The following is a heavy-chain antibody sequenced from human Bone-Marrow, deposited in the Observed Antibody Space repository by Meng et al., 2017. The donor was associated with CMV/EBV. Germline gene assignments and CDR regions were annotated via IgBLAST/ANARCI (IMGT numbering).Heavy chain of an antibody. V-gene: IGHV3-53*01. CDR2: IYSGGST. CDR3: ARGDPSTIVVVPAAIPPYFGMDV. Sequence: GESLKISCAASGFTVSSYYMSWVRQAPGKGLEWVSVIYSGGSTYYADTVKGRFTISRDNSKNSLYLQMNSLRAEDTAVYYCARGDPSTIVVVPAAIPPYFGMDVWGQGTTVTVSS. CDR1: GFTVSSYY. J-gene: IGHJ6*02. D-gene: IGHD2-2*01.